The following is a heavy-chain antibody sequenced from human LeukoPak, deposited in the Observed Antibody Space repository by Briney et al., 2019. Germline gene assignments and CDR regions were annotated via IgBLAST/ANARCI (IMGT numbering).Heavy chain of an antibody. J-gene: IGHJ4*02. CDR3: ARAERYSGYSRGFYYFDY. V-gene: IGHV1-46*01. Sequence: ASVKVSCKASGYTFTSYYMHWVRQAPGQGLEWMGIINPSGGSTSYAQKFQGRVTMTRDMSTSTVYMELSSLRSEDTAVYYCARAERYSGYSRGFYYFDYWGQGTLVIVSS. CDR1: GYTFTSYY. D-gene: IGHD5-12*01. CDR2: INPSGGST.